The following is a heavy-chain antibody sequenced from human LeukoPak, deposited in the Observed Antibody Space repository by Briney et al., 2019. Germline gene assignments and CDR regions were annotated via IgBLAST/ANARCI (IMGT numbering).Heavy chain of an antibody. J-gene: IGHJ6*04. V-gene: IGHV3-9*01. CDR3: AKGGDIVVVPALLDV. CDR2: IVWDSLSV. CDR1: GFTFNDYA. Sequence: GRSLRLSCAASGFTFNDYAMHWVRQAPGKGLEWVSGIVWDSLSVGYADSLKGRFTISRDNAKNSLYLQMNSLRAEDTAVYYCAKGGDIVVVPALLDVWGKGTTVTVSS. D-gene: IGHD2-2*01.